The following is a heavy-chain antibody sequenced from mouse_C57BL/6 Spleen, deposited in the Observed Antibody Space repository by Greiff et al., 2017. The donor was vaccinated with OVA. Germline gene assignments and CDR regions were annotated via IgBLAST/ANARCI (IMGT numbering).Heavy chain of an antibody. Sequence: QVQLQQPGAELVKPGASVKLSCKASGYTFTSYWMHWVKQRPGQGLEWIGMIHPNSGSTNYNEKFKSKATLTVDKSSSTAYMQLSSLTAEDSAVYYCAREYDYDDGYWGQGTTLTVSS. CDR1: GYTFTSYW. CDR3: AREYDYDDGY. J-gene: IGHJ2*01. CDR2: IHPNSGST. V-gene: IGHV1-64*01. D-gene: IGHD2-4*01.